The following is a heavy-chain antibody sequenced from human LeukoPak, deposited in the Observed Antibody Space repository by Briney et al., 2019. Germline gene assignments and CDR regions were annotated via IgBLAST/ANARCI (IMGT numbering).Heavy chain of an antibody. D-gene: IGHD1-7*01. CDR2: IYYSGST. J-gene: IGHJ3*02. CDR1: GGSISSGDYY. CDR3: ARDASELELQAFDI. Sequence: SETLSLTCTVSGGSISSGDYYWSWLRQPPGKGLEWIGYIYYSGSTYYNPSLKSRVTISVDTSKNQFSLKLSSVTAADTAVYYCARDASELELQAFDIWGQGTMVTVSS. V-gene: IGHV4-30-4*08.